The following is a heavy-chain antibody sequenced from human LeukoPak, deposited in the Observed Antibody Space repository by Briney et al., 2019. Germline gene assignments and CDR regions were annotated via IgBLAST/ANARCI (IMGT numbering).Heavy chain of an antibody. CDR3: AGPRYCSGGSCSHYYYYMDV. V-gene: IGHV3-48*01. CDR1: GFTFSSYS. D-gene: IGHD2-15*01. J-gene: IGHJ6*03. Sequence: GGSLRLSCAASGFTFSSYSMNWVRQAPGKGLEWVSYISISSSNRYYADSVKGRFTISRDNSKNTLYLQMNSLRAEDTAVYYCAGPRYCSGGSCSHYYYYMDVWGKGTTVTVSS. CDR2: ISISSSNR.